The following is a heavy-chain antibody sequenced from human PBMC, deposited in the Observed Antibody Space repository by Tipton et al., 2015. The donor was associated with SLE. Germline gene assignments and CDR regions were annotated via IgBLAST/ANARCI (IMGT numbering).Heavy chain of an antibody. V-gene: IGHV4-31*03. CDR3: ARDVVGATDAFDI. D-gene: IGHD1-26*01. Sequence: TLSLTCTVSGGSISSGGYYWSWIRQHPGKGLEWIGYIYYSGSTYYNPSLKSRITISVDTSKNQFSLNLSSVTAAGTAMYYCARDVVGATDAFDIWGQGTMVTVSS. J-gene: IGHJ3*02. CDR1: GGSISSGGYY. CDR2: IYYSGST.